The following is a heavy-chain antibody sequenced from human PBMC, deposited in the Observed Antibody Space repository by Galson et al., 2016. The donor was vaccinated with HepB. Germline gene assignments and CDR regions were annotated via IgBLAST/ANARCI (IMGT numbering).Heavy chain of an antibody. CDR2: ISYSGSS. D-gene: IGHD3-3*01. CDR3: AGESRFLGGSWFEF. CDR1: GDSITNYF. J-gene: IGHJ5*01. V-gene: IGHV4-59*12. Sequence: SETLSLTCTVSGDSITNYFWSWIRQPPGTGLEWIGYISYSGSSNYSPSLKSRVTILLDTSKNQFSLKLTYVTAPDTAVYYCAGESRFLGGSWFEFWGQGSLVTVAS.